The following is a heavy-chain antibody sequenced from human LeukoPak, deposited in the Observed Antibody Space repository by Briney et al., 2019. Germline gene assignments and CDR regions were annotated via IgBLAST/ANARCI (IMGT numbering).Heavy chain of an antibody. CDR1: GGSISSASYY. V-gene: IGHV4-61*02. CDR3: ARDLSGYSYGFDY. J-gene: IGHJ4*02. D-gene: IGHD5-18*01. Sequence: SETLSLTCTVSGGSISSASYYWSWIRQPAGKGLEWIGRIYTSGTTNYNPSLKSRVTLSVDTSKNQFSLKLSSVTAADTAVYYCARDLSGYSYGFDYWGQGTLVTVSS. CDR2: IYTSGTT.